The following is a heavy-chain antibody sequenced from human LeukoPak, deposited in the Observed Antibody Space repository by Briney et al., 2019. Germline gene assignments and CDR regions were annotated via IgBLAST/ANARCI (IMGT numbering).Heavy chain of an antibody. CDR1: GFTFGSYA. CDR3: ARDLGDHTIFPRGMDV. V-gene: IGHV3-23*01. Sequence: PGGSLRLSCAASGFTFGSYAMSWVRQTPGKGLEWVSAISGSAGSSGDSTGGGRTYYADFVKGRFTISRDNSKNTLYLQMNSLRAEDTAVYYCARDLGDHTIFPRGMDVWGQGTTVTVSS. CDR2: ISGSAGSSGDSTGGGRT. J-gene: IGHJ6*02. D-gene: IGHD3-9*01.